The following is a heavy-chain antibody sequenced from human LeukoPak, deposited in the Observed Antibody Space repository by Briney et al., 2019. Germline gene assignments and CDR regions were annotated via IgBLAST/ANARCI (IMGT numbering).Heavy chain of an antibody. CDR2: IYYSGST. CDR3: ARAPRIIVVVPAANAPGAFDI. D-gene: IGHD2-2*01. Sequence: PSQTLSLTCTVSGGSISSGDYYWSWIRQPPGKGLEWIVYIYYSGSTYYNPSLKSRVTISVDTSKNQFSLRLSSVTAADTAVYYCARAPRIIVVVPAANAPGAFDIWGQGTMVTVSS. V-gene: IGHV4-30-4*08. J-gene: IGHJ3*02. CDR1: GGSISSGDYY.